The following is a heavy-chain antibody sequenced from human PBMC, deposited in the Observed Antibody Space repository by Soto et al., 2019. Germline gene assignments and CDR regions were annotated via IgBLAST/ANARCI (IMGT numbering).Heavy chain of an antibody. D-gene: IGHD2-21*01. Sequence: ESGGGLVQPGGSLRLSCVASGFSFSSYAMGWLRQAPGKGLEWVSGITGSGGITYYVDSVKGRFTISRDNSKNTLFLQMSSLRAEDTAVYYCAKSVLPNGGARDYWGQGTLVTVSS. V-gene: IGHV3-23*01. CDR2: ITGSGGIT. J-gene: IGHJ4*02. CDR3: AKSVLPNGGARDY. CDR1: GFSFSSYA.